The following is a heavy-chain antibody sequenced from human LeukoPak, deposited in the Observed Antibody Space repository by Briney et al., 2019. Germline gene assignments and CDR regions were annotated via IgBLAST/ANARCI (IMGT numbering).Heavy chain of an antibody. V-gene: IGHV4-4*07. Sequence: SETLSLTCTVSGGSISSYYWSWIRQPAGKGLEWIGRIYTSGSTNYNPSLKSRVTISVDTSKNQFSLKLSSVTAADTAVYYCANDRSSTSCYQDAFDIRGQGTMVTVSS. J-gene: IGHJ3*02. CDR3: ANDRSSTSCYQDAFDI. CDR1: GGSISSYY. D-gene: IGHD2-2*01. CDR2: IYTSGST.